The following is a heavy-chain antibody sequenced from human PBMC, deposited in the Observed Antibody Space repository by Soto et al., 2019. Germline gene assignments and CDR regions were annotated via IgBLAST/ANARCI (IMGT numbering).Heavy chain of an antibody. CDR2: IYYNGSP. CDR1: SGSLSSGGYY. CDR3: ARQNPYSTGSYYFDY. D-gene: IGHD6-19*01. Sequence: QVQLQESGPGLVKPSQTLSLTCTVSSGSLSSGGYYWSWIRQHPGKGLEWIGYIYYNGSPYYNPSLKSRVTISVDKSQDQFSLRLTSETAADTAIYYCARQNPYSTGSYYFDYWGQGTLVTISA. J-gene: IGHJ4*02. V-gene: IGHV4-31*03.